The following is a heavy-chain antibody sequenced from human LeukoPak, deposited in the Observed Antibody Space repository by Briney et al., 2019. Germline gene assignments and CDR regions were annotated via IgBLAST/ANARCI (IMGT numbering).Heavy chain of an antibody. Sequence: GRSLRLSCTASRFTFDDYALHWVRQAPGKGLEWVSGISWNGGTMGYADSVKGRFTISKDNAKNSLYLQMYTLRAEDMALYYCTKVRNWNDFIGAFDIWGQGTMVTASS. CDR3: TKVRNWNDFIGAFDI. V-gene: IGHV3-9*03. D-gene: IGHD1-1*01. J-gene: IGHJ3*02. CDR2: ISWNGGTM. CDR1: RFTFDDYA.